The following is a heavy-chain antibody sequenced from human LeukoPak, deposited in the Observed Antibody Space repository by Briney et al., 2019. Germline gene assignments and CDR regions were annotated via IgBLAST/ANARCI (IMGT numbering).Heavy chain of an antibody. D-gene: IGHD6-19*01. Sequence: GRSLRLSCTTSGFTFSDYAMTWVRQAPGKGLEGVGLIRNKANGGTADYAASVKGRFTISRDDSKTIAYLQMNSLKTEDTAVYYCTRAYSTGWLGINDFWGQGALVTVSS. CDR1: GFTFSDYA. CDR2: IRNKANGGTA. CDR3: TRAYSTGWLGINDF. J-gene: IGHJ4*02. V-gene: IGHV3-49*04.